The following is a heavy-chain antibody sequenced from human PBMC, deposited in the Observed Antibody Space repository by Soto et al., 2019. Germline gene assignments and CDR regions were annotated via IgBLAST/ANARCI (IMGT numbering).Heavy chain of an antibody. CDR1: GGSISSGDYY. J-gene: IGHJ4*02. V-gene: IGHV4-30-4*01. D-gene: IGHD3-22*01. CDR3: ARGRKIYDSSGYLV. CDR2: IYYSGST. Sequence: QVQLQESGPGLVKPSQTLSLTCTVSGGSISSGDYYWSWIRQPPGKGLEWIGYIYYSGSTYYNPSPKNRVTISEDTSKNQFSLKLSSMTAADTAVYYWARGRKIYDSSGYLVWGQGTLVTVSS.